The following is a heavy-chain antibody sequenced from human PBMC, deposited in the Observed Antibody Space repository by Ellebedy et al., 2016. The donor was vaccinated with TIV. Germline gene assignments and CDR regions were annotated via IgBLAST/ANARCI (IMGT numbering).Heavy chain of an antibody. D-gene: IGHD2-15*01. CDR1: GYTFTSYF. V-gene: IGHV1-46*01. J-gene: IGHJ5*02. Sequence: ASVKVSCKASGYTFTSYFMHWVRQAPGQGLEWMGIINPRGGSTSYAQKFQGRVTMTRDTSTSTVYMELSSLRYDDTAVYSCARDVAGFDPWGQGTLVTVSS. CDR3: ARDVAGFDP. CDR2: INPRGGST.